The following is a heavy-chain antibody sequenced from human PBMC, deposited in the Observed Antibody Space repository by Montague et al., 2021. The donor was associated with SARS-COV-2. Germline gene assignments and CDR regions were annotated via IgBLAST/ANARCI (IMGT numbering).Heavy chain of an antibody. J-gene: IGHJ4*02. CDR3: ARVASEYTAMAPDY. V-gene: IGHV3-48*04. CDR2: ISMSETRT. Sequence: SLRLSCAAAGFTFSRYSMNWVRQAPGKGLEWISYISMSETRTQYADSVKGRFTISRDNARNSLYLQMRSLTGGDTAVYYCARVASEYTAMAPDYWGQGTLVTVSS. D-gene: IGHD5-18*01. CDR1: GFTFSRYS.